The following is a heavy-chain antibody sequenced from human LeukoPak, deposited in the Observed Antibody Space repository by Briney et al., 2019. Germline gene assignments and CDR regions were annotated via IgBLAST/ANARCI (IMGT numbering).Heavy chain of an antibody. CDR2: ISGSGGST. CDR3: AKDPNYYDSSGYYH. Sequence: PGASLRLSCAASGFTFSSYAMSWVRQAPGKGLEWVSAISGSGGSTYYGDSVKGRFTISRDNSKNTLYLQMNSLRAEDTAVYYCAKDPNYYDSSGYYHWGQGTLVTVSS. D-gene: IGHD3-22*01. J-gene: IGHJ5*02. CDR1: GFTFSSYA. V-gene: IGHV3-23*01.